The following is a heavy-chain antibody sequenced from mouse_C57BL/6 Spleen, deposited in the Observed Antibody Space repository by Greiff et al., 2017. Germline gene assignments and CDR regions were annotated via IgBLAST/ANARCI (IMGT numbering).Heavy chain of an antibody. Sequence: VKLQESGAELARPGASVKLSCKASGYTFTSYGISWVKQRTGQGLEWIGEIYPRSGNTYYNEKFKGKATLTADKSSSTAYMELRSLTSEDSAVYFCARYYGSSSAYWYFDVWGTGATVTVAS. CDR3: ARYYGSSSAYWYFDV. V-gene: IGHV1-81*01. D-gene: IGHD1-1*01. CDR2: IYPRSGNT. J-gene: IGHJ1*03. CDR1: GYTFTSYG.